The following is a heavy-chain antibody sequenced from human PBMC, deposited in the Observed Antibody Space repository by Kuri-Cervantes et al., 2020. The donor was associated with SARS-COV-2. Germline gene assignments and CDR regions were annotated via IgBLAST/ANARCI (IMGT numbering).Heavy chain of an antibody. J-gene: IGHJ4*02. V-gene: IGHV1-2*02. Sequence: ASVKVSCKASGYTFTSYDINWVRQATGQGLEWMGWMNPNSGGTNYAQKFQGRVTMTRDTSISTAYMELSRLRSDDTAVYYCARGLALEGDSYGYHYWGQGTLVTVSS. CDR3: ARGLALEGDSYGYHY. CDR1: GYTFTSYD. D-gene: IGHD5-18*01. CDR2: MNPNSGGT.